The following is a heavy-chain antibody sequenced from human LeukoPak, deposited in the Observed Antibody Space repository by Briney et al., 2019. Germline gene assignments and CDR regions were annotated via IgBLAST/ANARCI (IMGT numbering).Heavy chain of an antibody. V-gene: IGHV4-61*08. D-gene: IGHD3-10*01. CDR2: IYYSGST. Sequence: SETLSLTCAVSGGSISSGGYSWSWIRQPPGKGLEYVGYIYYSGSTYYNPSLKSRVTISVDTSKNQFSLKLSSVTAADTAVYYCARAGYYYGSGSYYNTPHFDYWGQGTLVTVSS. CDR3: ARAGYYYGSGSYYNTPHFDY. J-gene: IGHJ4*02. CDR1: GGSISSGGYS.